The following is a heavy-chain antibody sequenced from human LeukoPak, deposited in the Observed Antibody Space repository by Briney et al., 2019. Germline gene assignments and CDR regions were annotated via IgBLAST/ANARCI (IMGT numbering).Heavy chain of an antibody. V-gene: IGHV3-33*01. CDR1: GFTFSHFG. CDR2: IWSDATNE. Sequence: GTSLRLSCEASGFTFSHFGMHWVRQAPGKGLEWVAVIWSDATNEYYADSVKGRFTISRDNFKRTVSLEMNSLRAEDTAVYYCXXXAXRGFDYSNSLEHWGQGSLVIVSS. D-gene: IGHD4-11*01. CDR3: XXXAXRGFDYSNSLEH. J-gene: IGHJ5*02.